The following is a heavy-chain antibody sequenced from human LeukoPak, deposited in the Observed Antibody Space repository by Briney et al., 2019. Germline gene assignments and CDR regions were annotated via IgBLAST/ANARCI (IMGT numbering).Heavy chain of an antibody. CDR3: AKDQDRPVAGHFDY. CDR2: ISYDGSNK. Sequence: PGGSLRLSCAASGFTFSSYWMSWVRQAPGKGLEWVAVISYDGSNKYYADSVKGRFTISRDNSKNTLYLQMNSLRAEDTAVYYCAKDQDRPVAGHFDYWGQGTLVTVSS. V-gene: IGHV3-30*18. D-gene: IGHD6-19*01. CDR1: GFTFSSYW. J-gene: IGHJ4*02.